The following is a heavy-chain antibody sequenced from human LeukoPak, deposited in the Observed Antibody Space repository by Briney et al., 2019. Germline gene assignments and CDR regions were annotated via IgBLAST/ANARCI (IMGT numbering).Heavy chain of an antibody. Sequence: GGSLRLSCAASGFTFSDYGMHWVRQAPGKGLAWVAVIWYDGSNIYYADSVKGRFTISRDNSRNTLYLQMNSLRAEDTAVYYCVRELPPVVQYYFDHWGPGTLVTVSS. D-gene: IGHD2-21*01. CDR2: IWYDGSNI. CDR3: VRELPPVVQYYFDH. V-gene: IGHV3-33*01. CDR1: GFTFSDYG. J-gene: IGHJ4*02.